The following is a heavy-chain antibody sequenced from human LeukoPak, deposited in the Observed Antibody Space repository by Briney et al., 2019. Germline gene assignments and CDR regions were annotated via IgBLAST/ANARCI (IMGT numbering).Heavy chain of an antibody. D-gene: IGHD3-3*02. Sequence: SETLSLTCGASGGSFSDYYWSWIRQPPGKGLEWIGEIIHSGATSSSPSLKSRVTISMDPSKNQFSLRLSSVTAADTAVYYCARGRFSVYYFDYWDQGSLVTVSS. CDR2: IIHSGAT. CDR1: GGSFSDYY. J-gene: IGHJ4*02. V-gene: IGHV4-34*01. CDR3: ARGRFSVYYFDY.